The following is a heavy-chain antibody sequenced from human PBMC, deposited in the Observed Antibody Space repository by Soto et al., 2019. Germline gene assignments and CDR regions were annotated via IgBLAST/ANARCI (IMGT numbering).Heavy chain of an antibody. J-gene: IGHJ4*02. CDR3: ARLKPTVTYNIFDY. Sequence: QLQLQESGPGLVKPSETLSLTCTVSGGSISSSSYYWGWIRQPPGKGLEWIGSIYYSGSTYYNPSLKSRVTISVDTSKNQFSLKLSSVTAADTAVYYCARLKPTVTYNIFDYWGQGTLVTVSS. CDR2: IYYSGST. CDR1: GGSISSSSYY. V-gene: IGHV4-39*01. D-gene: IGHD4-17*01.